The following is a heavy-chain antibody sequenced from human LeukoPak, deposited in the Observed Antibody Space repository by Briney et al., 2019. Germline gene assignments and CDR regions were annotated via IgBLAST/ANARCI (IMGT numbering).Heavy chain of an antibody. Sequence: SETLSLTCTVSGGSISSYYWSWIRQPPGKGLEWIGYIYYSGSTNYNPSLKSRVTISVDTSKNQFSLKLSSVTAADTAVYFCAKLSPYGGVGYWGQGTLVTVSS. D-gene: IGHD4-23*01. CDR2: IYYSGST. V-gene: IGHV4-59*12. J-gene: IGHJ4*02. CDR3: AKLSPYGGVGY. CDR1: GGSISSYY.